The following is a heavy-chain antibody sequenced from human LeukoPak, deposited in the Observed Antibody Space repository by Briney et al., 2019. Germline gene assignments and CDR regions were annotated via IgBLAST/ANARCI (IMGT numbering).Heavy chain of an antibody. CDR2: IYYSGST. Sequence: PSETQSLTCSVSGGSISGGGYYWGWIRQHPGKGLEWSGYIYYSGSTYYNPSLKSRVTISVDTSKNQFSLKLSSVTAADTAVYYCARRTIEGDTAVANYFDYWGQGTLVTVSS. CDR3: ARRTIEGDTAVANYFDY. V-gene: IGHV4-31*03. D-gene: IGHD5-18*01. CDR1: GGSISGGGYY. J-gene: IGHJ4*02.